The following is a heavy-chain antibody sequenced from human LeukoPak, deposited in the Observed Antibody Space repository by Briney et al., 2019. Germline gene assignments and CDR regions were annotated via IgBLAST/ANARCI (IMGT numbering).Heavy chain of an antibody. CDR1: GYTFTSYD. V-gene: IGHV1-2*06. CDR3: ARGSNWKENWFDP. D-gene: IGHD1-1*01. J-gene: IGHJ5*02. Sequence: ASVKVSCKASGYTFTSYDINWVRQAPGQGLEWMGRINPNGGDTNYAQKFQGRVTMTRDTSITTAYMELSSLRSDDTAVYYCARGSNWKENWFDPWGQGTLVIVSS. CDR2: INPNGGDT.